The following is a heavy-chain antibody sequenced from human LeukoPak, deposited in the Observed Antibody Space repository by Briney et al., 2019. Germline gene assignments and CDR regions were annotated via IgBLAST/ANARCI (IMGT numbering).Heavy chain of an antibody. Sequence: ASVKVSCKASGYTFTSYGISWVRQAPGQGLEWMGWISAYNGNTNYAQKLQGRVTMTTDTSTSTAYMELRSLRSDDTAVYYCARGISSSSWYWYLDRRYYYMDVWGKGTTVTVSS. CDR2: ISAYNGNT. V-gene: IGHV1-18*01. CDR3: ARGISSSSWYWYLDRRYYYMDV. J-gene: IGHJ6*03. CDR1: GYTFTSYG. D-gene: IGHD6-13*01.